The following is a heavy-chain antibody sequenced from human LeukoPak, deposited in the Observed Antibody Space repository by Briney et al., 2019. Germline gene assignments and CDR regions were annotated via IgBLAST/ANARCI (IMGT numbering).Heavy chain of an antibody. CDR3: AKDPRAMGHYFFDN. J-gene: IGHJ4*02. V-gene: IGHV3-23*01. CDR2: IRGSGATT. D-gene: IGHD2-21*01. CDR1: EFTFHTYL. Sequence: GGSLRLSCAGSEFTFHTYLMRWVRQAPGKGLGWVSSIRGSGATTDYADSVKDRFTISRDNVNKTLYLEMSSLRAEDTAVYFCAKDPRAMGHYFFDNWGQGALVTVSS.